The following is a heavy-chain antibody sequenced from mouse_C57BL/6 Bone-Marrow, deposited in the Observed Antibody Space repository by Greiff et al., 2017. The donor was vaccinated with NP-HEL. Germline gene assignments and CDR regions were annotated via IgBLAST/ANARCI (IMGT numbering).Heavy chain of an antibody. J-gene: IGHJ4*01. CDR2: IWSGGST. Sequence: QVQLQQSGPGLVQPSQSLSITCTVSGFSLTSYGVHWVRQSPGKGLAWLGVIWSGGSTDYNAAFISRLSISKDNSKSQVFFKMNSLQADDTAIYYCARNWGYLYYAMDYWGQGTSVTVSS. CDR3: ARNWGYLYYAMDY. V-gene: IGHV2-2*01. CDR1: GFSLTSYG.